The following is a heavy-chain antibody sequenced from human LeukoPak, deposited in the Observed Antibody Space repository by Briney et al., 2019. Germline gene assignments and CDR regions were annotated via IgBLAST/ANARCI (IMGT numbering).Heavy chain of an antibody. V-gene: IGHV4-4*07. J-gene: IGHJ4*02. Sequence: TSETLSLTCTVSGGSISSYYWRWIRQPGGKGLEWIGRMYASGSSNYNPSLKSRVTMSADSSKNQFSLKLNSVTAADTAVYYCARDLYLELVDYWGQGTLVTVPS. CDR1: GGSISSYY. CDR3: ARDLYLELVDY. D-gene: IGHD1-26*01. CDR2: MYASGSS.